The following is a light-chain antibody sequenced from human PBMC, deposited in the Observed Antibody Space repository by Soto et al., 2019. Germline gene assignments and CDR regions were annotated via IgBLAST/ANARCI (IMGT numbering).Light chain of an antibody. CDR1: QSVYSN. CDR3: QQYNDWPPIIT. V-gene: IGKV3-15*01. Sequence: IVMTQSPATLSVSPGERATLSCRASQSVYSNLAWYQQKPGQAPSLLIYGASTRATGIPARFSGSGSGTAFTLTISSLQSEDSAVYYCQQYNDWPPIITFGPGTKVDIK. J-gene: IGKJ3*01. CDR2: GAS.